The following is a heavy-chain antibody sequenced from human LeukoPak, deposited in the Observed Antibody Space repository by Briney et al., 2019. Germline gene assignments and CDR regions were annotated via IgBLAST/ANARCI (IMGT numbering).Heavy chain of an antibody. CDR3: ATSDTVSTYNWFDP. Sequence: SETLSLTCNVSGGSISSNTYFWGWIRRPPGKGLEWIGSIRYSGSTYYNPSLKSRVTISVYTSKNQFSLNLSSLTAADTAVYYCATSDTVSTYNWFDPWGQGTLVTVS. D-gene: IGHD5/OR15-5a*01. J-gene: IGHJ5*02. CDR2: IRYSGST. CDR1: GGSISSNTYF. V-gene: IGHV4-39*01.